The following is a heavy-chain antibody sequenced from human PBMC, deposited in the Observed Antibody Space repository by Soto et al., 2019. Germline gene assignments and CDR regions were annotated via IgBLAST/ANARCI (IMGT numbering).Heavy chain of an antibody. V-gene: IGHV3-21*01. J-gene: IGHJ4*02. CDR1: GFTFSSYS. D-gene: IGHD3-10*01. Sequence: GGSLRLSCAASGFTFSSYSMNWVRQAPGKGLEWVSSISSSSSYIYYADSVKGRFTISRDNAKNSLYLQMNSLRAEDTAVYYCARGKYGSGSSREGGQGTLVTVSS. CDR2: ISSSSSYI. CDR3: ARGKYGSGSSRE.